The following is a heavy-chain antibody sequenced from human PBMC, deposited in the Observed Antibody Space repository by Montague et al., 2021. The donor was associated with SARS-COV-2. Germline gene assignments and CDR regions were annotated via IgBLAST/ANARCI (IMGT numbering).Heavy chain of an antibody. CDR3: AKLSGRYYLHYFEY. Sequence: SLRLSCATSGFTFRNYAMTWVRQAPGKGLEWVSTINGNGNPDTTYYADSVKCRFTISRDISKNTLYLQINILRAEDTAAYYCAKLSGRYYLHYFEYWGQGTLVTVSS. CDR2: INGNGNPDTT. V-gene: IGHV3-23*01. J-gene: IGHJ4*02. CDR1: GFTFRNYA. D-gene: IGHD1-26*01.